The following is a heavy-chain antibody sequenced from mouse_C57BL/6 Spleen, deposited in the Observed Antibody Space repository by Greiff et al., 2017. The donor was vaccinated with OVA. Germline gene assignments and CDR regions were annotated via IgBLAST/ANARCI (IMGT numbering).Heavy chain of an antibody. V-gene: IGHV6-3*01. J-gene: IGHJ4*01. D-gene: IGHD2-3*01. CDR2: IRLKSDNYAT. CDR3: TGFYDGYLLFYAMDY. CDR1: GFTFSNYW. Sequence: EVKLEESGGGLVQPGGSMKLSCVASGFTFSNYWMNWVRQSPEKGLEWVAQIRLKSDNYATHYAESVKGRFTISRDDSKSSVYLQMNNLRAEDTGIYYCTGFYDGYLLFYAMDYWGQGTSVTVSS.